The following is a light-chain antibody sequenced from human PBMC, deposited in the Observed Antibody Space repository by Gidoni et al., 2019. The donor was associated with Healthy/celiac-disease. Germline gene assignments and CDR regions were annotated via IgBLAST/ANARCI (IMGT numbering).Light chain of an antibody. CDR3: QQYGSSPRLT. CDR2: GAS. J-gene: IGKJ4*01. Sequence: DIVLTQSPGTPSLSPGERATLSCRASQSVSSSYLAWYQQKPGQAPRLLIYGASSRATGIPDRFSGSGSGTDFTLTISRLEPEDFAVYYCQQYGSSPRLTFGGGTKVEIK. V-gene: IGKV3-20*01. CDR1: QSVSSSY.